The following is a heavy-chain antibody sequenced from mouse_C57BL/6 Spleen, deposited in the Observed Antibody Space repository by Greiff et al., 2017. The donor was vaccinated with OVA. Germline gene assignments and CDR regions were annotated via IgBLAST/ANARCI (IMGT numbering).Heavy chain of an antibody. CDR2: IYPGDGDT. V-gene: IGHV1-80*01. J-gene: IGHJ4*01. Sequence: QVQLQQSGAELVKPGASVKISCKASGYAFSSYWMNWVKQRPGKGLEWIGQIYPGDGDTNYNGKFKGKATLTADKSSSTAYMQLSSLTSEDSAVYFCARIPGLDYDYDDAMDYWGQGTSVTVSS. CDR3: ARIPGLDYDYDDAMDY. CDR1: GYAFSSYW. D-gene: IGHD2-4*01.